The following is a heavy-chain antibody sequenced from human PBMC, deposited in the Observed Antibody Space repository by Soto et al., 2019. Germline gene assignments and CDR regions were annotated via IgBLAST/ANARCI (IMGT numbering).Heavy chain of an antibody. CDR2: IKQDGSEK. V-gene: IGHV3-7*04. CDR1: GFTFSSYW. CDR3: ERADCSSGSCSSTYMDV. D-gene: IGHD2-15*01. J-gene: IGHJ6*02. Sequence: GGSLRLSCAASGFTFSSYWMSWVRQAPGKGLEWVANIKQDGSEKYYVDSVKGRFTISRDNTKNSLYLQMNSLRAEDTAVYYGERADCSSGSCSSTYMDVWGQGTTVTVSS.